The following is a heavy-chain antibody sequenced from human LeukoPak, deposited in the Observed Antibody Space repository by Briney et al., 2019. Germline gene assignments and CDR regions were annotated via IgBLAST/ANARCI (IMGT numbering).Heavy chain of an antibody. CDR3: ARSFCSSDSGYFFDY. D-gene: IGHD2-2*01. V-gene: IGHV1-2*02. CDR1: GYTFSGYY. J-gene: IGHJ4*02. Sequence: WASVKVSCKASGYTFSGYYMHWVRQAPGQGLEWMGWINPNSGGTNYAQKFQGRPTLHRDTPSSTAYMSLSRLRSNETAVYFCARSFCSSDSGYFFDYWGQGTMVTVS. CDR2: INPNSGGT.